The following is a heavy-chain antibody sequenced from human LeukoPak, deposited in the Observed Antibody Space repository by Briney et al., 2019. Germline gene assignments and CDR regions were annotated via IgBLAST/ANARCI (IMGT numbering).Heavy chain of an antibody. J-gene: IGHJ4*02. CDR1: GGSISSYH. V-gene: IGHV4-59*01. D-gene: IGHD4-17*01. CDR3: ARGIDYAFDY. Sequence: PSETLSLTCTVSGGSISSYHWSWIRQTPGKGLEWIGYVYDIGSTKYNPSLKSRVTISVDTSKNQFSLRLSSVTAADTAVYYCARGIDYAFDYWGQGTLVTVSS. CDR2: VYDIGST.